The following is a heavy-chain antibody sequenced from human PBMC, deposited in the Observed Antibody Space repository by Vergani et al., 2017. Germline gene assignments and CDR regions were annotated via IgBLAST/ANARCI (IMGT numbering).Heavy chain of an antibody. V-gene: IGHV3-20*04. Sequence: EVQLVESGGGVVRPGGSLRLSCAASGFTFDDYGMSWVRQAPGKGLEWVSGINWNGGSTGYADSVKGRFTISRDNAKNSLYLQMNSLRAEDTALYYCARERNAYYDFWSGYDTQYYFDYWGQGTLVTVSS. CDR3: ARERNAYYDFWSGYDTQYYFDY. CDR1: GFTFDDYG. J-gene: IGHJ4*02. D-gene: IGHD3-3*01. CDR2: INWNGGST.